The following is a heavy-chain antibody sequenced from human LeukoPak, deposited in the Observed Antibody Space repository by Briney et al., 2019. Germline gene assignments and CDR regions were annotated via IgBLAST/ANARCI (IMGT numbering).Heavy chain of an antibody. CDR2: IKQDGSEK. J-gene: IGHJ4*02. D-gene: IGHD4/OR15-4a*01. V-gene: IGHV3-7*03. CDR1: GFTFSSYW. CDR3: ARDKYGATDNFDS. Sequence: GGSLRLSCAASGFTFSSYWMSWVRQAPGKGLEWVANIKQDGSEKYYVDSVKGRFTISRDNAKNSLYLQMNSLRAEDTAVYYCARDKYGATDNFDSWGQGTLVTVST.